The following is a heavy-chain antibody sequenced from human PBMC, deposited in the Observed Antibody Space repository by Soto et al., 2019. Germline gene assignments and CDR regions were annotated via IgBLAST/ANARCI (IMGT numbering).Heavy chain of an antibody. D-gene: IGHD3-10*01. CDR1: ACSVTSYA. J-gene: IGHJ4*02. CDR2: INAGNGNT. V-gene: IGHV1-3*01. Sequence: ASGRVSCRSSACSVTSYAIHWVRQAPGQRLEWMGWINAGNGNTKIPQKFQVRVTITRDTSASTAYMEVSSLRSEDTAVYYCTTAPYGIIRVDCWGQGTLVTVS. CDR3: TTAPYGIIRVDC.